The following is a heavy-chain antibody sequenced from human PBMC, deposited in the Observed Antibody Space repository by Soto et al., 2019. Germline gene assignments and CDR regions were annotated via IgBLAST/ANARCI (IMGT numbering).Heavy chain of an antibody. CDR2: ISAYNGNT. V-gene: IGHV1-18*01. Sequence: ASVKVSCKASGYTFTSYGISWVRQAPGQGLEWMGWISAYNGNTNYAQKLQGRVTMTTDTSTSTAYMELRSLRSDDTAVYYCARDGASYSSGRPDYYYYGMDVWGQGTTVTVSS. J-gene: IGHJ6*02. CDR1: GYTFTSYG. D-gene: IGHD6-19*01. CDR3: ARDGASYSSGRPDYYYYGMDV.